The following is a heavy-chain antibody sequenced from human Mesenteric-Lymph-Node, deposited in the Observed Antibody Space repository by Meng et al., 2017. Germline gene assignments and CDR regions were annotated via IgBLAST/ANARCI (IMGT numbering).Heavy chain of an antibody. CDR1: GFSFSSYA. D-gene: IGHD3-22*01. Sequence: GGSLRLSCSASGFSFSSYAMNWVRQAPGKGLDWVSSISLSSDYRYYADSVRGRFTISRDNAKNSLYLEMNSLRAEDTAVYYCARATHTYYYDSSGYSDYYYYGMDVWGQGTTVTVSS. V-gene: IGHV3-21*01. J-gene: IGHJ6*02. CDR2: ISLSSDYR. CDR3: ARATHTYYYDSSGYSDYYYYGMDV.